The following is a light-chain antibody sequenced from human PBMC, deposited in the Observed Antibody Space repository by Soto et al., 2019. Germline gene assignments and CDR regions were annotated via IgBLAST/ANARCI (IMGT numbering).Light chain of an antibody. J-gene: IGKJ1*01. V-gene: IGKV3-20*01. CDR3: QQYNNWPRT. CDR2: GAS. CDR1: QSVSSNY. Sequence: ESVLTQSPGTLSLSLGERATLSCRASQSVSSNYLAWYQQKPGKAPRLLIYGASTRATGIPDRFSGSGSGTDFTLTISSLQPEDFAVYYCQQYNNWPRTFGQGTKVDIK.